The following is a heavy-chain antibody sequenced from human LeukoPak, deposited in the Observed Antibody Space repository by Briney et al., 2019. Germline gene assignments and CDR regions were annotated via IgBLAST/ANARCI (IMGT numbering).Heavy chain of an antibody. D-gene: IGHD2-15*01. J-gene: IGHJ5*02. V-gene: IGHV1-58*02. CDR2: IVVGSGNT. Sequence: GASVKVSCKASGFTFIGSAIKGGRRARGQPLEWIGWIVVGSGNTNYAQKFQERVTITRDMSTSTAYMELSSLRSEDTAVYYCARQEDDWFDPWGQGTLVTVSS. CDR3: ARQEDDWFDP. CDR1: GFTFIGSA.